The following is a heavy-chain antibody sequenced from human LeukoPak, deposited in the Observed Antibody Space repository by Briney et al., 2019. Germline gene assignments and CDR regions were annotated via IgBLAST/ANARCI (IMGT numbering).Heavy chain of an antibody. J-gene: IGHJ4*02. D-gene: IGHD1-26*01. CDR2: TSETSSHT. Sequence: GGSLRLSCAASTSASTFIFSGYSMNWVRQAPGKGLEWVSYTSETSSHTYYADSVKGRFTISRDNAKNSLYLQMNSLRAEDTAVYYCAKDLVDSGSEPPPPTPFDYWGQGTLVTVSS. CDR1: TSASTFIFSGYS. CDR3: AKDLVDSGSEPPPPTPFDY. V-gene: IGHV3-21*04.